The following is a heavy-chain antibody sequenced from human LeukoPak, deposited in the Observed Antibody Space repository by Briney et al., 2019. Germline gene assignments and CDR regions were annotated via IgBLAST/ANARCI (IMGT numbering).Heavy chain of an antibody. V-gene: IGHV3-48*01. CDR2: ISSSSSTI. CDR3: ARAYYDFWSGYLFAFDI. CDR1: GFTFSSYS. Sequence: GGSLRLSCAASGFTFSSYSMNWVRQAPGKGLEWVSYISSSSSTIYYADSVKGRFTISRDNAKNSLYLQMNSLRAEDTAVYYCARAYYDFWSGYLFAFDIWGQGTMVTVSS. D-gene: IGHD3-3*01. J-gene: IGHJ3*02.